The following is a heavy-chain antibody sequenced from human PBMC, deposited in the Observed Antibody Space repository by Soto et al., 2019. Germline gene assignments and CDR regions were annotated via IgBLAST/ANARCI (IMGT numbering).Heavy chain of an antibody. Sequence: GGSLRLSCAASGFTFSSYAMHWVRQAPGKGLEWVAVISYDGSNKYYADSVKGRFTISRDNSKNTLYLQMNSLRAEDTAVYYCARVLGIAAAGTGGYYYYGMDVWGQGTTVTVSS. V-gene: IGHV3-30-3*01. D-gene: IGHD6-13*01. J-gene: IGHJ6*02. CDR3: ARVLGIAAAGTGGYYYYGMDV. CDR1: GFTFSSYA. CDR2: ISYDGSNK.